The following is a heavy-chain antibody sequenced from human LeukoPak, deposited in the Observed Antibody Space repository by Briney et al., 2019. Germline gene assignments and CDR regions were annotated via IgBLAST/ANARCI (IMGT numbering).Heavy chain of an antibody. V-gene: IGHV3-21*04. J-gene: IGHJ4*02. D-gene: IGHD3-10*01. CDR1: GFTFSSYS. Sequence: PGGSLRLSCAASGFTFSSYSMNWVRQAPGKGLEWVSSISSSSSYIYYADSVKGRFTISRDNAKNTLYLQMNSLRAEDTAVYYCTKDKYYYGSGNLGYFDYWGQGTLVTVSS. CDR3: TKDKYYYGSGNLGYFDY. CDR2: ISSSSSYI.